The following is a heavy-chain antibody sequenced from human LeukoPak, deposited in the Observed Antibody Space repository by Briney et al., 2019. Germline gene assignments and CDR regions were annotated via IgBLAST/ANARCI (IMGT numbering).Heavy chain of an antibody. D-gene: IGHD1-26*01. J-gene: IGHJ4*02. CDR3: ARLLKYSGSYYCDF. CDR1: GGSVSSTRHY. CDR2: MYYSGST. Sequence: LETLSLTCTVSGGSVSSTRHYWGWIRQPPGKGLEWIGNMYYSGSTYYNPSLRSRVTTSVDTTKNQFSLKLGSVTAADTAVYYCARLLKYSGSYYCDFWGQGTLVTVSS. V-gene: IGHV4-39*01.